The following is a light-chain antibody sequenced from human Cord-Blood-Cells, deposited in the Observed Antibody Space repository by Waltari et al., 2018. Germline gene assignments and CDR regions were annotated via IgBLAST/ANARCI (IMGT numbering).Light chain of an antibody. CDR1: QSVSSN. V-gene: IGKV3-15*01. J-gene: IGKJ1*01. CDR2: GAS. Sequence: EIVMTHSPATLSASPGERATLSCRARQSVSSNLAWYQEKPGQAPRLLIYGASTRATGIPARFSGSGSGTEFTLTISSLQSEDFAVYYCQQYNNWPPWTFGQGTKVEIK. CDR3: QQYNNWPPWT.